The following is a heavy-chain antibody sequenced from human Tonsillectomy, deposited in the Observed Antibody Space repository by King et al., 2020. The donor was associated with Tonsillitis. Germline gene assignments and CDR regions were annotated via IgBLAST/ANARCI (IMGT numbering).Heavy chain of an antibody. D-gene: IGHD5-18*01. CDR3: AKDLFVDTEAGWFDP. CDR1: GFTFSSYA. J-gene: IGHJ5*02. V-gene: IGHV3-23*04. Sequence: VQLVESGGDLVQPGGSLRLSCAASGFTFSSYAMSWVRQAPGKGLEWVSTISGSGGSTYYADSVKGRFTISRDNSKNTLYLQMNSLRAEDTAVYYCAKDLFVDTEAGWFDPWGQGSLITVSS. CDR2: ISGSGGST.